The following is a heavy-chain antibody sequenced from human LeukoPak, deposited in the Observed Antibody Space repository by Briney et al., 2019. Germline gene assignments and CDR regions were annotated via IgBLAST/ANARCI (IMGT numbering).Heavy chain of an antibody. CDR2: IYYSGST. CDR1: GGSISSYY. J-gene: IGHJ4*02. CDR3: ARIITIFGGYYFDY. V-gene: IGHV4-59*01. Sequence: SETPSLTCTVSGGSISSYYWSWIRQPPGKGLEWIGYIYYSGSTNYNPSLKSRVTISVDTSKNQFSLKLSSVTAADTAVYYCARIITIFGGYYFDYWGQGALVTVSS. D-gene: IGHD3-9*01.